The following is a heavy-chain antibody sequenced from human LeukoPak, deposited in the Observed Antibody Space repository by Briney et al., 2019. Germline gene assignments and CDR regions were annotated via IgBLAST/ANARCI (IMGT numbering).Heavy chain of an antibody. CDR3: ARAGGTYYGIAFDI. D-gene: IGHD1-26*01. J-gene: IGHJ3*02. CDR1: GFTVSGNY. Sequence: GGSLRLSCAASGFTVSGNYMSWVRQAPGKGLEWVSVIYSGGSTYYADSVKGRFTISRDTSKNTLYLQMNSLRAEDTAVYYCARAGGTYYGIAFDIWGQGTMVTVSS. V-gene: IGHV3-66*01. CDR2: IYSGGST.